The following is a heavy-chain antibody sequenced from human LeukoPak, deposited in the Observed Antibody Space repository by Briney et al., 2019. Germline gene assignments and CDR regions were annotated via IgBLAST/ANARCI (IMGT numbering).Heavy chain of an antibody. V-gene: IGHV1-18*04. J-gene: IGHJ4*02. Sequence: GASVKVSCKASGYTFTSYGISWVRQAPGQGLEWMGWISAYNGNTNYAQKLQGRVTMTTDTSTSTAYMELRSLRSDDTAVYYRARDRGSGLRYFDWLPCYWGQGTLVTVSS. CDR2: ISAYNGNT. CDR1: GYTFTSYG. CDR3: ARDRGSGLRYFDWLPCY. D-gene: IGHD3-9*01.